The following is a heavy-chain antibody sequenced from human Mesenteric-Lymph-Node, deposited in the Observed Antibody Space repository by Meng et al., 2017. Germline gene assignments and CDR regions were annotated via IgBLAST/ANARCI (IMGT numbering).Heavy chain of an antibody. CDR1: GGSISSGGHS. CDR2: IYYSGST. D-gene: IGHD3-22*01. Sequence: QVQLQESGPGLVKPSQTLSLTCTVFGGSISSGGHSWSWIRQHPGKGLEWIAYIYYSGSTYYNPSLKSRVILSVDTSKNQFSLKLSSVTAADTAVYYCARVDSSGYFLDYWGQGTLVTVSS. J-gene: IGHJ4*01. V-gene: IGHV4-31*03. CDR3: ARVDSSGYFLDY.